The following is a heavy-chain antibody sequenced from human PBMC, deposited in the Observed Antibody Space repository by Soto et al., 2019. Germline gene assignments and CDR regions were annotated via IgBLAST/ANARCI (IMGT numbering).Heavy chain of an antibody. Sequence: SETLSLTCTVSGGSISSYYWSWIRQPPGKGLEWIGYIYYSGSTNYNPSLKSRVTISVDTSKNQFSLKLSSVTAADTAVYYCARFDYHNNWFDPWGQGTLVTVSS. D-gene: IGHD3-9*01. CDR3: ARFDYHNNWFDP. CDR1: GGSISSYY. J-gene: IGHJ5*02. V-gene: IGHV4-59*08. CDR2: IYYSGST.